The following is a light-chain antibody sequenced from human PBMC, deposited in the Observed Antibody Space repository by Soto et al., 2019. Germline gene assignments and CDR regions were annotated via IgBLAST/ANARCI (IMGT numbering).Light chain of an antibody. CDR3: KQYYSSPLT. Sequence: DIVMTQSPDSLAVSLGERATINCKSSQSVLYSSNNKNYLAWYQQKPGQPPKLLIYWASTRESGVPDRFSGSGSVTDFTLTVNSLQAEDVAVYYCKQYYSSPLTFGGGTKVEIK. CDR2: WAS. V-gene: IGKV4-1*01. CDR1: QSVLYSSNNKNY. J-gene: IGKJ4*01.